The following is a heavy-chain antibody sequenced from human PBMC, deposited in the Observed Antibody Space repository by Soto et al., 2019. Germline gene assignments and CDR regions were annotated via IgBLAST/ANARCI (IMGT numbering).Heavy chain of an antibody. CDR1: VFTLSYYE. J-gene: IGHJ4*02. CDR3: VRDEYHDILNGHYSH. Sequence: PVGSLRLSCASSVFTLSYYEMSCVRHSPGKGLGWVSGISWNSYSTGYADSVKGRFTISRDNAKNFLYLQMNSLRPEDTALYYCVRDEYHDILNGHYSHWGQGTPVTVSS. V-gene: IGHV3-20*04. CDR2: ISWNSYST. D-gene: IGHD3-9*01.